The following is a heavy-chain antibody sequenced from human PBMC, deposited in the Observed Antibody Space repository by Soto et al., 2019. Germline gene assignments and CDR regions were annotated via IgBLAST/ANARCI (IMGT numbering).Heavy chain of an antibody. CDR3: ARHRVTDTRGFSYYYYGMDV. V-gene: IGHV1-69*06. J-gene: IGHJ6*02. Sequence: SVKGSCKASGGTFSSYAISWVRQAKGQGLEWMGGIIPIFGTANYAQKFQGRVTITADKSTSTAYMELSSLRSEDTAVYYCARHRVTDTRGFSYYYYGMDVWGQGTTVTVSS. CDR2: IIPIFGTA. CDR1: GGTFSSYA. D-gene: IGHD3-22*01.